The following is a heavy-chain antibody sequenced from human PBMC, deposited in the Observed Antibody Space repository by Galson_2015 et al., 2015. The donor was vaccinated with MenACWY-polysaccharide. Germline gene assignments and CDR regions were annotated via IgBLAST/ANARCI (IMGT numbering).Heavy chain of an antibody. J-gene: IGHJ4*02. CDR1: GFTFSNFW. V-gene: IGHV3-7*01. CDR3: ARTRIVGAHWFDC. CDR2: INQDGSEK. D-gene: IGHD1-26*01. Sequence: SLRLSCAASGFTFSNFWMSWVRQAPGKRLEWVASINQDGSEKYYVDSVRVQFTVSRDNAKNSLYLQMNSLRAEDTAVYYCARTRIVGAHWFDCWGQGTLVTVSS.